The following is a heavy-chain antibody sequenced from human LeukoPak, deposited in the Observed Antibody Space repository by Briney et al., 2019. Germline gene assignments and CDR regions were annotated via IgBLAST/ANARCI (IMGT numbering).Heavy chain of an antibody. CDR2: ISGSGGST. CDR3: AKGYSYGYSSLFQH. D-gene: IGHD5-18*01. J-gene: IGHJ1*01. Sequence: PGASLRLSCAASGFTFSSYAMSWVRQAPGKGLKWFSAISGSGGSTYYADSVKGRFTISRDNSKNTLYLQMNSLRAEDTAVYYCAKGYSYGYSSLFQHWGQGTLVTVSS. V-gene: IGHV3-23*01. CDR1: GFTFSSYA.